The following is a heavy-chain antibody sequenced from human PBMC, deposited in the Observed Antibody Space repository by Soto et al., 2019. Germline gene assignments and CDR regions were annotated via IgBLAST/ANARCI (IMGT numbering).Heavy chain of an antibody. CDR2: IIPILGIA. CDR3: ARDDEVVTLDV. J-gene: IGHJ6*02. D-gene: IGHD2-15*01. V-gene: IGHV1-69*08. Sequence: QVQLVQSGAEVKKPGSSVKVSCKASGGTFSSYTISWVRQAPGQGLEWMGRIIPILGIANYAQKFQGRVTITADKATSTAYMELSRLGSEDTAVYYCARDDEVVTLDVWGQGTTVTVSS. CDR1: GGTFSSYT.